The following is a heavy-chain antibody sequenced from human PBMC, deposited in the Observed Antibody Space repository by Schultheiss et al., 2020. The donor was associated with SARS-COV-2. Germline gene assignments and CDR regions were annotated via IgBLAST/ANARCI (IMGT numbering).Heavy chain of an antibody. CDR1: GVSISSGSNH. D-gene: IGHD2-15*01. CDR3: ARERLGYCTGGSCQYYFDY. CDR2: IYSSGST. J-gene: IGHJ4*02. V-gene: IGHV4-61*02. Sequence: SETLSLTCTVSGVSISSGSNHWSWIRQPAGKGLEWIGRIYSSGSTKYNTSLQSRVTMSVDTSNNQFSLKLSSVTAADTAVYYCARERLGYCTGGSCQYYFDYWGQGTLVTVSS.